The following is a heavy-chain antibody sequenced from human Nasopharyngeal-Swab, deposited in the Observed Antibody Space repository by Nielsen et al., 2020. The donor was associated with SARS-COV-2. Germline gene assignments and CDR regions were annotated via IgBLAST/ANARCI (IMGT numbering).Heavy chain of an antibody. CDR3: ARDNSYYYDSSGYPYYYYYYMDV. V-gene: IGHV3-9*01. J-gene: IGHJ6*03. CDR1: GFTFDDYA. D-gene: IGHD3-22*01. CDR2: ISWNSGSI. Sequence: SLKISCAASGFTFDDYAMHWVRQAPGKGLEWVSGISWNSGSIGYADSVKGRFTISRDNAKNSLYLQMNSLRAEDTAVYYCARDNSYYYDSSGYPYYYYYYMDVWGKGTTVTVSS.